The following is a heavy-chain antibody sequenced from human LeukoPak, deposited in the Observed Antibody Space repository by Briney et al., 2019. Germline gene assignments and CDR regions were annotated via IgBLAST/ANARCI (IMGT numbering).Heavy chain of an antibody. Sequence: ASAKVSRKASGYTFTSYDINWVRQATGQGLEWMGWMNPNSGNTGYAQKFQGRVTMTRNTSISTAYMELSSLRSEDTAVYYCARVVYSSGWYFTYYYYMDVWGKGTTVTISS. J-gene: IGHJ6*03. V-gene: IGHV1-8*01. CDR2: MNPNSGNT. CDR1: GYTFTSYD. CDR3: ARVVYSSGWYFTYYYYMDV. D-gene: IGHD6-19*01.